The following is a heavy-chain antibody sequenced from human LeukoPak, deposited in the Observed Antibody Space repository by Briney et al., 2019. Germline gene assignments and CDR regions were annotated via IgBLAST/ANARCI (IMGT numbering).Heavy chain of an antibody. J-gene: IGHJ5*02. V-gene: IGHV3-53*01. Sequence: RGSLRLSCAASGFTVSNNYMSWVRQAPGKGLEWVSVIYAGGSTYYADSVMGRFTISRDNSKNTLYLQMKSLRAEDTAVYYCARDRGGVLGAWGQGTLVTVSS. CDR1: GFTVSNNY. CDR2: IYAGGST. CDR3: ARDRGGVLGA. D-gene: IGHD3-16*01.